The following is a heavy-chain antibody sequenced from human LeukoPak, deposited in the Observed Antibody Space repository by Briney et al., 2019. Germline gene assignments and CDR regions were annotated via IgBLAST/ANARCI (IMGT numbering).Heavy chain of an antibody. V-gene: IGHV4-30-4*08. CDR3: AREGSGSSYYFDY. D-gene: IGHD3-10*01. CDR2: IYYSGST. CDR1: GGSISSGDYY. Sequence: SQTLSLTCTVSGGSISSGDYYWSWIRQPPGKGLEWIGYIYYSGSTYYNPSLKSRVTISVDTSKNQFSLKLSSVTAADTAVYYCAREGSGSSYYFDYWGQGTLVTVSS. J-gene: IGHJ4*02.